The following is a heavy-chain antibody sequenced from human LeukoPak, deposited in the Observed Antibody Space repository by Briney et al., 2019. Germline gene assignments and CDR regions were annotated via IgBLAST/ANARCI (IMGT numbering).Heavy chain of an antibody. CDR2: ISSSSSYI. CDR3: ARDALHAFDI. CDR1: GFTFSSYS. J-gene: IGHJ3*02. V-gene: IGHV3-21*01. Sequence: GGSLILSCAASGFTFSSYSMNWVRQAPGKGLEWVSSISSSSSYIYYADSVKGRFTISRDNAKNSLYLQMNSLRAEDTAVYYCARDALHAFDIWGQGTMVTVSS.